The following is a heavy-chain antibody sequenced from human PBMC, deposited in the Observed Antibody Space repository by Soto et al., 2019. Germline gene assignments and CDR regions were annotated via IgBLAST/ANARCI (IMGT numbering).Heavy chain of an antibody. CDR3: ASFRGDFLYDY. J-gene: IGHJ4*02. CDR2: IYYSGST. D-gene: IGHD4-17*01. V-gene: IGHV4-59*01. Sequence: ASETLSLTCTVSGGSISSYYLSWIRQPPGKGLEWIGYIYYSGSTNYNPSLKSRVTISVDTSKNQFSLKLSSVTAADTAVYYCASFRGDFLYDYWGQGTLVTVYS. CDR1: GGSISSYY.